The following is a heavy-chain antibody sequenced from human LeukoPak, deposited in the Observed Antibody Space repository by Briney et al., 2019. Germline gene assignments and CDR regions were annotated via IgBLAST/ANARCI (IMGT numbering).Heavy chain of an antibody. V-gene: IGHV4-4*07. CDR3: ARHEGSTWYPKFDY. J-gene: IGHJ4*02. CDR2: IYGSGIT. D-gene: IGHD6-13*01. Sequence: SETLSLTCTVSGGSIISNYWSWIRQSAGTGLEWIGRIYGSGITDYNPSLKSRVTMSLDTSRKQFSLRLTSVTAADTAVYYCARHEGSTWYPKFDYWGQGTLVTVSS. CDR1: GGSIISNY.